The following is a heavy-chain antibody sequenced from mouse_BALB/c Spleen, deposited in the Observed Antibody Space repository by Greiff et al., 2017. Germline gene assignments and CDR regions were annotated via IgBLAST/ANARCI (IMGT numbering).Heavy chain of an antibody. CDR3: ARHDYGSSDAMDY. CDR2: ISSGGSYT. D-gene: IGHD1-1*01. CDR1: GFTFSSYG. J-gene: IGHJ4*01. Sequence: EVQLVESGGDLVKPGGSLKLSCAASGFTFSSYGMSWVRQTPDKRLEWVATISSGGSYTYYPDSVKGRFTISRDNAKNTLYLQMSSLKSEDTAMYDGARHDYGSSDAMDYWGQGTSVTVSA. V-gene: IGHV5-6*01.